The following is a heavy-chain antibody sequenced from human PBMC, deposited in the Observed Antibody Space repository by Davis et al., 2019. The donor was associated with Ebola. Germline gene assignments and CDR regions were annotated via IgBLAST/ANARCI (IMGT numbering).Heavy chain of an antibody. V-gene: IGHV4-59*01. CDR1: GGSISCYY. CDR3: ARGGASGSYGYFDN. CDR2: IHYSGST. J-gene: IGHJ4*02. D-gene: IGHD3-22*01. Sequence: MPSETLSLTCTVSGGSISCYYWSWVRQPPGKGLESIGFIHYSGSTNYKPSLKSRVTMSVDTSKNQFSLKLNSVTAADTAVYYCARGGASGSYGYFDNWGQGNLVIVSS.